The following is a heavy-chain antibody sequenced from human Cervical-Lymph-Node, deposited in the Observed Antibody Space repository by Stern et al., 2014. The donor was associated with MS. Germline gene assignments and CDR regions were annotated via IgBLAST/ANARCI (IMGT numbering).Heavy chain of an antibody. D-gene: IGHD4-17*01. V-gene: IGHV3-15*01. CDR2: IRSKSDGGTT. CDR1: GFTFSSAW. Sequence: EVQLVESGGGLVKPGGSLRLSCAGSGFTFSSAWMTWVRQAPGKGLEWVGRIRSKSDGGTTDYAAPVRGRFTIPRDASTTTMAMQMNSLKSEDTAVYYCTVLDYGASYGMVVWGQGTTVTVS. CDR3: TVLDYGASYGMVV. J-gene: IGHJ6*02.